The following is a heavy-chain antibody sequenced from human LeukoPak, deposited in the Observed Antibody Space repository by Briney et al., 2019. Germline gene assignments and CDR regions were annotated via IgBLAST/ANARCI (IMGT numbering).Heavy chain of an antibody. Sequence: PSETLSLTCTVSGGSVSSTAYYWGWIRQTPGKGLEWIGNAYVNGHTYYNPSLKSRVTIVVDTSKNVFSLKLSSVTAADTAVYYCARLGGYNLSRNAFDIWGRGTLVTVSS. CDR2: AYVNGHT. V-gene: IGHV4-39*01. CDR3: ARLGGYNLSRNAFDI. CDR1: GGSVSSTAYY. J-gene: IGHJ3*02. D-gene: IGHD5-24*01.